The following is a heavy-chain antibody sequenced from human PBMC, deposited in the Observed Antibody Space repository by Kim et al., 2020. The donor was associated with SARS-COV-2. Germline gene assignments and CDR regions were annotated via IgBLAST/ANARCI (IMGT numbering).Heavy chain of an antibody. Sequence: AQKVQGGVTMTRDKSTSTVYMELSSLRSEETAVYYCARSYGSGSYSSLFDYWGQGTLVTVSS. CDR3: ARSYGSGSYSSLFDY. D-gene: IGHD3-10*01. V-gene: IGHV1-46*01. J-gene: IGHJ4*02.